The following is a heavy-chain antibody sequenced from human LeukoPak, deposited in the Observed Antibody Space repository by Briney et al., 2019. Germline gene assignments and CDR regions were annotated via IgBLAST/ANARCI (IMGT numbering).Heavy chain of an antibody. J-gene: IGHJ4*02. Sequence: SETLSLTCTVSGTSISSAGYLWSWIRQHPGKSLEWIGYISYGGSTSYNASLKSRLTISKDTSKNQFSLMMTSVTAADTAVYYCARVDRTTNALARGRKDKKAQGYYFDFWGQGTLVTVSS. CDR1: GTSISSAGYL. D-gene: IGHD1-26*01. CDR3: ARVDRTTNALARGRKDKKAQGYYFDF. CDR2: ISYGGST. V-gene: IGHV4-31*03.